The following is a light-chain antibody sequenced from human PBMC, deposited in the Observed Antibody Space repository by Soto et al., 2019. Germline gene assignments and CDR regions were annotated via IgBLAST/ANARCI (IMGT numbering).Light chain of an antibody. CDR3: QNCFTVPYT. Sequence: DIQMTQSPSSLSASVGDRITITCQASQDISNRLNWYHQKPGKAPNPLIYDASNLAAGVPSGFSGSGSGTHFTFTITSLQPEDIGTYYCQNCFTVPYTFGQGTK. V-gene: IGKV1-33*01. CDR1: QDISNR. CDR2: DAS. J-gene: IGKJ2*01.